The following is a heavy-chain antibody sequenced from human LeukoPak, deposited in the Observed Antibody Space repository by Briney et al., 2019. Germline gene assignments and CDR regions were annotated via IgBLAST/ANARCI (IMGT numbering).Heavy chain of an antibody. CDR2: INPSAGST. D-gene: IGHD1-26*01. CDR1: GYAFTSYY. V-gene: IGHV1-46*01. CDR3: ARVGATSLTLDY. Sequence: ASAKVSCKASGYAFTSYYMHWVRQAPGQGLEWMGIINPSAGSTTYAQKFQGRVTMTRDTSTSTVYMDLSSLRSEDTAVYYCARVGATSLTLDYWGQGTLVTVSS. J-gene: IGHJ4*02.